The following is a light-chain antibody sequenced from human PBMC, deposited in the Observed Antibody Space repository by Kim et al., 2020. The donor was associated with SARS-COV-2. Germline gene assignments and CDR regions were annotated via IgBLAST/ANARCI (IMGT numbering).Light chain of an antibody. Sequence: ASVGDRVTITCRASQSISSWLAWYQQKPGKAPILLIYKASSLESGVPSRFSGSGSGTEFTLTISSLQPDDFATYYCQQYNSYPLTFGPGTKVDIK. CDR1: QSISSW. J-gene: IGKJ3*01. CDR2: KAS. CDR3: QQYNSYPLT. V-gene: IGKV1-5*03.